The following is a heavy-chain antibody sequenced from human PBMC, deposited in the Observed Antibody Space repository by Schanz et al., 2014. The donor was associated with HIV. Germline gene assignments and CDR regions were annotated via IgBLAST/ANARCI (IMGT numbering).Heavy chain of an antibody. V-gene: IGHV3-33*06. CDR3: TKEVPPDV. D-gene: IGHD1-1*01. CDR2: IWYDGSYK. J-gene: IGHJ6*02. Sequence: QVQLVESGGGVVQPGRSLRLSCAASGFTFSNFAMHWVRQAPGKGLEWAAVIWYDGSYKYYADSVKGRFTISRDNPKNPLYLQMNSLRAEDTAVYYCTKEVPPDVWGQGTTVTVSS. CDR1: GFTFSNFA.